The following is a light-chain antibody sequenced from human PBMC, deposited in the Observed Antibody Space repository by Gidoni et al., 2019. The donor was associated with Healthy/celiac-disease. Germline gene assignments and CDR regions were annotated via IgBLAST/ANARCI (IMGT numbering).Light chain of an antibody. V-gene: IGKV3-20*01. CDR2: GAS. CDR1: QSVSSSY. J-gene: IGKJ4*01. CDR3: QQYGSSPLT. Sequence: EIVLTQSPGTLSLSPGERATLSCRASQSVSSSYFAWYQQKPGQAPRLLIYGASSRATGIPDRFSGSGSGTDFTLNISRLEPEDFAVYYCQQYGSSPLTFXGXTKVEIK.